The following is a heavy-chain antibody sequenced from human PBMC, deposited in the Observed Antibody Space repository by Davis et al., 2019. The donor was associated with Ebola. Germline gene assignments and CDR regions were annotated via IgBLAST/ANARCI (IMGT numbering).Heavy chain of an antibody. CDR2: IIPIFGTA. CDR3: ARDDYGDNWFDP. D-gene: IGHD4-17*01. Sequence: SVKVSCKTSGGTFSSYAISWVRQAPGQGLEWMGGIIPIFGTANYAQKFQGRVTITADESTSTAYMELSSLRSEDTAVYYCARDDYGDNWFDPWGQGTLVTVSS. J-gene: IGHJ5*02. V-gene: IGHV1-69*13. CDR1: GGTFSSYA.